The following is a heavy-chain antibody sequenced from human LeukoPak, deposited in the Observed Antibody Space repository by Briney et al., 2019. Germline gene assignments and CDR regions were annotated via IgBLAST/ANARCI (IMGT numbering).Heavy chain of an antibody. J-gene: IGHJ4*02. CDR3: ARYPSSGWNKSPYYLDF. V-gene: IGHV3-21*06. CDR2: ISSSSSFI. CDR1: GFTFSSYA. D-gene: IGHD6-19*01. Sequence: GGSLRLSCAASGFTFSSYAMHWVRQTPGTGLEWVSFISSSSSFIFDADSVKGRFTISRDNTKNSLFLQMDSLRVEDTAIYYCARYPSSGWNKSPYYLDFWGQGSLVTVSS.